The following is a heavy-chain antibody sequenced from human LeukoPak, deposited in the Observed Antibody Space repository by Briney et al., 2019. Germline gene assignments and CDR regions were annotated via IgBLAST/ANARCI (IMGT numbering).Heavy chain of an antibody. D-gene: IGHD6-19*01. CDR2: VDPEDGET. CDR1: GYTFTDYY. CDR3: ATEPLSGWYDY. Sequence: ASVKISCKASGYTFTDYYMHWVQQAPGKGLEWMGRVDPEDGETIYAEKFQGRATITADTSTDTAYMELSSLRSEDTAVYYCATEPLSGWYDYWGQGTLVTVSS. J-gene: IGHJ4*02. V-gene: IGHV1-69-2*01.